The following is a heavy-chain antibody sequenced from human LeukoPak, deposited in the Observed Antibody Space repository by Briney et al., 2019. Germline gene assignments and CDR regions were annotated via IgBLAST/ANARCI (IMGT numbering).Heavy chain of an antibody. D-gene: IGHD6-19*01. CDR3: ARVGAVAGFDY. Sequence: SETLSLTCAVSTYSISSGYYWGWIRQPPGKGLEWIGSIYHSGSTYYNPSLKSRVPMSVDTSKNQFSLKLSSVTAADTAVYYCARVGAVAGFDYWGQGTLVTVSS. J-gene: IGHJ4*02. V-gene: IGHV4-38-2*01. CDR2: IYHSGST. CDR1: TYSISSGYY.